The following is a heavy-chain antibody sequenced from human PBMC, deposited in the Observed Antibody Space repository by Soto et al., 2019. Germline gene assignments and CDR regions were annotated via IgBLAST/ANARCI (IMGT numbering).Heavy chain of an antibody. D-gene: IGHD6-6*01. CDR3: ARVAVEYSSSYYFDY. CDR2: IYYSGST. Sequence: SETLSLTCTVSGGSISSYYWSWIRQPPGKGLEWIGYIYYSGSTNYNPSLKSRVTISVDTSKNQFSLKLSSVTAADTAVYYCARVAVEYSSSYYFDYWGQGTLVTVSS. V-gene: IGHV4-59*01. CDR1: GGSISSYY. J-gene: IGHJ4*02.